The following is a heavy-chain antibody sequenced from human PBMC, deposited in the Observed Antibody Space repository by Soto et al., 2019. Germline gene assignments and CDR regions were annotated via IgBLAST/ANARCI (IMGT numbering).Heavy chain of an antibody. CDR3: ARARRAVAGKGRWFDP. CDR1: GGSISSSNW. V-gene: IGHV4-4*02. CDR2: IYHSGST. J-gene: IGHJ5*02. Sequence: QVQLQESGPGLVKPSGTLSLTCAVSGGSISSSNWWSWVRQPPGKGLEWIGEIYHSGSTNYNPSLKGRVTISVDKSKNQFSLKLSSVTAADTAVYYCARARRAVAGKGRWFDPWGQGTLVTVSS. D-gene: IGHD6-19*01.